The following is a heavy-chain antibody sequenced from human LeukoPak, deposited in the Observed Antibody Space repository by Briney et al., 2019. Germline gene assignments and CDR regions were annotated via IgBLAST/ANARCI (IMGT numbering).Heavy chain of an antibody. CDR1: GYSFASYW. D-gene: IGHD6-13*01. CDR3: ARRRSGSNLDY. Sequence: GESLKISCKGSGYSFASYWIGWVRQLPGKGLEWMGIIYPGDSNTRYSPSFQGQVTISADKSISTAYLQWSSLKASDTAMYYCARRRSGSNLDYWGQGTLVTVSS. J-gene: IGHJ4*02. V-gene: IGHV5-51*01. CDR2: IYPGDSNT.